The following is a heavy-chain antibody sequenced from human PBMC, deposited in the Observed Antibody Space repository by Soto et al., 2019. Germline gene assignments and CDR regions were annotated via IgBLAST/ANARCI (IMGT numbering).Heavy chain of an antibody. CDR3: ATYYDFEVYYYMDV. CDR2: ISSSSNTI. CDR1: GFNFHSYS. J-gene: IGHJ6*03. Sequence: GGSLRLSCAASGFNFHSYSMDWVRQAPGKGLEWVSHISSSSNTIYYADSVKGRFTISRDNVKNSLYLQMNSLTDEDTAVYYCATYYDFEVYYYMDVWGKGTTVTVSS. V-gene: IGHV3-48*02. D-gene: IGHD3-3*01.